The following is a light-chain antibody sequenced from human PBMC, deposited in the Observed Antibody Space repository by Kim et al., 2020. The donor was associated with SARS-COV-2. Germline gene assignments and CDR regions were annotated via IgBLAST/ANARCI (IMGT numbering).Light chain of an antibody. CDR1: RSVSSN. CDR3: QQYNKWVARA. CDR2: DAY. Sequence: SQGERAHRSCRASRSVSSNIAWYQQKPGQAPRLHIYDAYNRATGVPARFSGSGSGTEFTLTISSLQSEDSAVYHCQQYNKWVARAFGGGTKVDIK. V-gene: IGKV3-15*01. J-gene: IGKJ4*01.